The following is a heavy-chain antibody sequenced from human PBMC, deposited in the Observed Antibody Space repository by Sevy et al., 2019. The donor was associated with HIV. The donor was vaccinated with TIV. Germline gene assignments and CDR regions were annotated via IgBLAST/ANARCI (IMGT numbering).Heavy chain of an antibody. CDR1: GYTFTRYG. CDR3: AREYYYDSSGYLDAFDI. Sequence: ASVKVSCKASGYTFTRYGISWVRQAPGQGLEWMGWISAYNGNTNYAQMLQGRVTMTTDTSTSTAYMELRSLRSDDTAVYYCAREYYYDSSGYLDAFDIWGQGPMVTVSS. V-gene: IGHV1-18*01. J-gene: IGHJ3*02. D-gene: IGHD3-22*01. CDR2: ISAYNGNT.